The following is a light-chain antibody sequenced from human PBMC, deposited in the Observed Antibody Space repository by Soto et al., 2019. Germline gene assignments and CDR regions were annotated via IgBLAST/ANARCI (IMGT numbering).Light chain of an antibody. Sequence: QSALTQPRSVSGSPGQSVTLSCTGTSSDVGAYNYVSWYQQHPGKAPKLMIFEVSNRPSGVSNRFSGSKSGNTASLTISGLQAEDEADYYCSSYTSSSSYVFGTGTKVTVL. J-gene: IGLJ1*01. CDR2: EVS. CDR1: SSDVGAYNY. V-gene: IGLV2-14*01. CDR3: SSYTSSSSYV.